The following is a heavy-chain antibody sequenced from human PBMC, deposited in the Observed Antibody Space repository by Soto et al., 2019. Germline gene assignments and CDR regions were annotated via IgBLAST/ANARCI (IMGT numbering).Heavy chain of an antibody. CDR1: GFTFTSYW. Sequence: EVQLVESGGGLVQPGGSLRLSCAASGFTFTSYWMHWVRQAPGKGLVWVSRIDTDGSTTSYADAVKGRFTISRDNAKNTVYLQMSSLRAEDTAVYYCASAIAVAGTGGFYWGQGILVTVSS. D-gene: IGHD6-19*01. CDR3: ASAIAVAGTGGFY. CDR2: IDTDGSTT. V-gene: IGHV3-74*01. J-gene: IGHJ4*02.